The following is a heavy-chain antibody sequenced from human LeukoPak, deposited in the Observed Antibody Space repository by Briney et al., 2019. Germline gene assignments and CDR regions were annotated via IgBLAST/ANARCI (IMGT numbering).Heavy chain of an antibody. Sequence: PGGSLRLSCAASGFTFSSYGMSWVRQAPGKGLEWVSGISGSGGSTYYVDSVKGRFTISRDNSKNTLYLQMNSLKTEDTAVYYCTRARSNWNFPPFPQTFDYWGQGTLVTVSS. J-gene: IGHJ4*02. CDR3: TRARSNWNFPPFPQTFDY. CDR1: GFTFSSYG. CDR2: ISGSGGST. D-gene: IGHD1-7*01. V-gene: IGHV3-23*01.